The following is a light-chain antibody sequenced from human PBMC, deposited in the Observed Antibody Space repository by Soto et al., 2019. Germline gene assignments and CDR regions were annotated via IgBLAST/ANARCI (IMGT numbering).Light chain of an antibody. V-gene: IGKV3-20*01. CDR1: QSVSSSY. CDR2: GAS. Sequence: EILVTQSPGTLSLSPGERATLSCRASQSVSSSYLAWYQQKPGQAPRLLIYGASSRATGIPDRFSGSGSGTDFTLTISRLEPEDFAVYYCQQYGSSPPVTFGGGTKVDIK. CDR3: QQYGSSPPVT. J-gene: IGKJ4*01.